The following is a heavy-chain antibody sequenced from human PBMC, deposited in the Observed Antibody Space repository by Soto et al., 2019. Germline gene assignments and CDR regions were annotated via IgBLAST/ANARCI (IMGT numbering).Heavy chain of an antibody. D-gene: IGHD3-22*01. Sequence: PGESLKISCKGSGYSFTSYWIGWVRQMPGKGLEWMGIIYPGDSDTRYSPSFQGQVTISADKSISTAYLQWSSLKASDTAMYYCARLSPDGYYDSSGYYYVAGALAIWGQGTMVTVSS. CDR2: IYPGDSDT. V-gene: IGHV5-51*01. CDR3: ARLSPDGYYDSSGYYYVAGALAI. CDR1: GYSFTSYW. J-gene: IGHJ3*02.